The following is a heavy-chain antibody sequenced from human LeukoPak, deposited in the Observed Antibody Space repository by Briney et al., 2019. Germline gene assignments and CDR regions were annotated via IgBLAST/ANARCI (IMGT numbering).Heavy chain of an antibody. CDR1: GFTVSSSY. V-gene: IGHV3-66*01. Sequence: GGSLRLSCAASGFTVSSSYISWVRQAPGKGLEWVSVMYSGGNTYYADSVKGRFTISRDKSKNTLYLQMHSLRAEDTAVYHCARVQAVFQNFDYWGQGTLVTVSS. CDR3: ARVQAVFQNFDY. CDR2: MYSGGNT. J-gene: IGHJ4*02.